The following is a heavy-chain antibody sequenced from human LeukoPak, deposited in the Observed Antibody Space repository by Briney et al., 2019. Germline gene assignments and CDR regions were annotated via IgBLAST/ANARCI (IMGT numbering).Heavy chain of an antibody. V-gene: IGHV3-33*01. Sequence: HSGGSLRLSCAASGFTFSSYGMHWVRQAPGKGLEWVAVIWCDGSNKYYADSVKGRFTISRDNSKNTLYLQMNSLRAEDTAVYYCASTSGWYEPIDYWGQGTLVTVSS. J-gene: IGHJ4*02. CDR1: GFTFSSYG. D-gene: IGHD6-19*01. CDR2: IWCDGSNK. CDR3: ASTSGWYEPIDY.